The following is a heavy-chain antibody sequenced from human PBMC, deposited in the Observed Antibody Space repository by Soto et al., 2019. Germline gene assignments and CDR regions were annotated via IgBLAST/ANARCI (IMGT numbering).Heavy chain of an antibody. CDR2: IGIDGNT. Sequence: EVQLLESGGDLVQPGGSLRLSCAASGFTFGSYAMNWVRQAPGKGLEWVSTIGIDGNTYYGDSVKGRFTISRDSSKNTLYLQMNSLRAEDTAVYYCAKVFYSANKCYYDYWGQGSLVIVSS. CDR1: GFTFGSYA. D-gene: IGHD1-26*01. J-gene: IGHJ4*02. V-gene: IGHV3-23*01. CDR3: AKVFYSANKCYYDY.